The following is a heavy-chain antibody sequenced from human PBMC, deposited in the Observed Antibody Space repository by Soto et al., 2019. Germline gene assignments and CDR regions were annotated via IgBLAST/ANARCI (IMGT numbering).Heavy chain of an antibody. V-gene: IGHV3-74*01. D-gene: IGHD5-12*01. CDR3: GVVATFDYYYGMDV. CDR2: INSDGSST. J-gene: IGHJ6*02. Sequence: GGSLRLSCAASGFTFSSYWMHWVRQAPGKGLVWVSRINSDGSSTSYADSVKGRFTISRDNAKNTLYLQMNSLRAEDTAVYYSGVVATFDYYYGMDVWGQGTTVTVSS. CDR1: GFTFSSYW.